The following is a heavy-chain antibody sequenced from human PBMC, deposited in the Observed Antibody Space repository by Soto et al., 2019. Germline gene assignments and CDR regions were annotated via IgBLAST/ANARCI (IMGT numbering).Heavy chain of an antibody. CDR2: TSHSGTV. Sequence: SETLSLTCVVSGGSITSSNWWSWVRQPPGRGLEWIGKTSHSGTVNYSPSLRGRVTISVERPKNQFSLELKSVTAADTAVYYCARDFTGLDYWGPGXLVTVYS. CDR3: ARDFTGLDY. V-gene: IGHV4-4*02. J-gene: IGHJ4*02. CDR1: GGSITSSNW.